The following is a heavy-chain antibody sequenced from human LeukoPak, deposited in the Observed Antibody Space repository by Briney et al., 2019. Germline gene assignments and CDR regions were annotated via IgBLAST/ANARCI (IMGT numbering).Heavy chain of an antibody. Sequence: SETLSLTCTVSGGSISSYYWSWIRQPPGKGLEWIGYIYYSGSTNYNPSLKSRVTISVDTSKNQFSLKLSSVTAADTAVYYCAREPDCSGGSCYSDAFDIWGQGTMVTVSS. D-gene: IGHD2-15*01. CDR3: AREPDCSGGSCYSDAFDI. V-gene: IGHV4-59*12. CDR2: IYYSGST. J-gene: IGHJ3*02. CDR1: GGSISSYY.